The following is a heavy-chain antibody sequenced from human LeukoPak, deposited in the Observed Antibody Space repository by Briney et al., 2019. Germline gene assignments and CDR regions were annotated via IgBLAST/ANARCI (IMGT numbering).Heavy chain of an antibody. Sequence: SETLSLTCAVYGGSFSGYYWSWIRQPPGKGLEWIGEINHSGSTSYNPSLKSRVTISVDTSKNQFSLKLSSVTAADTAVYYCAAYSIAAVGNGYYFDYWGQGTLVTVSS. V-gene: IGHV4-34*01. CDR1: GGSFSGYY. D-gene: IGHD6-13*01. CDR3: AAYSIAAVGNGYYFDY. J-gene: IGHJ4*02. CDR2: INHSGST.